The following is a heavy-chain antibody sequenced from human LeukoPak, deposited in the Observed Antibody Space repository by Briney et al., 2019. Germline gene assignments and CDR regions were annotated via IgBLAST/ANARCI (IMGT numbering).Heavy chain of an antibody. V-gene: IGHV1-8*01. J-gene: IGHJ5*02. CDR3: ARDRGIVVVPAAVRPWFDP. Sequence: ASVKVSCKASGYTFTSYDINWVRQATGQGLEWMGWMNPNSGNTGYAQKFQGRVTMTRDTSISTAYMELSRLRSDDTAVYYCARDRGIVVVPAAVRPWFDPWGQGTLVTVSS. D-gene: IGHD2-2*01. CDR1: GYTFTSYD. CDR2: MNPNSGNT.